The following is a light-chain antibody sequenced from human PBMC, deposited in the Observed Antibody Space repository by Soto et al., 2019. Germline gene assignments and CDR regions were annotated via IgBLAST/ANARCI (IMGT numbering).Light chain of an antibody. V-gene: IGKV1-27*01. Sequence: DIQMTQSPSSLSASVGDRVTITCRASQGISDYLAWYQQKPVKAPKLLIYAASTLQSGVPSRFSGSGAGTDCTLTISSLQPEDVATYYCQKYNSAPRTFGQGTKVEIK. CDR1: QGISDY. CDR3: QKYNSAPRT. J-gene: IGKJ1*01. CDR2: AAS.